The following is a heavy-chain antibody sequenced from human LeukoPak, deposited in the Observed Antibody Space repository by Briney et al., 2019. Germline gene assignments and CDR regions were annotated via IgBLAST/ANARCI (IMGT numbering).Heavy chain of an antibody. CDR1: GGSVSSGNW. CDR2: IYHSGST. J-gene: IGHJ2*01. CDR3: ARRGSGASLEYYFDL. D-gene: IGHD1-14*01. Sequence: SETLSLTCAVSGGSVSSGNWWSWVRQPPGKGLEWIGEIYHSGSTNYNPSLKSRVTISVDTSKNQFSLKLSPVTAADTAVYYCARRGSGASLEYYFDLWGRGTLVTVSS. V-gene: IGHV4-4*02.